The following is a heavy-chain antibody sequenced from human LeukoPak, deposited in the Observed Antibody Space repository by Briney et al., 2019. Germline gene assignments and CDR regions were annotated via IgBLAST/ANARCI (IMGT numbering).Heavy chain of an antibody. Sequence: GGSLRLSCAASGFTFSSYAMSWVRQAPGKGLEWVSAISGSGGSTYYADSVKGRFTISRDDSGNTAYLHMNSLKTEDTAVYYCSRHSDKYCSGSNCYVYNFYGLDVWGQGTTVTVSS. D-gene: IGHD2-15*01. J-gene: IGHJ6*02. CDR1: GFTFSSYA. CDR3: SRHSDKYCSGSNCYVYNFYGLDV. CDR2: ISGSGGST. V-gene: IGHV3-23*01.